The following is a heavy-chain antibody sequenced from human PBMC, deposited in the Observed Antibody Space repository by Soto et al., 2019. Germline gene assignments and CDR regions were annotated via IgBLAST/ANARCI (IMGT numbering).Heavy chain of an antibody. D-gene: IGHD3-22*01. V-gene: IGHV1-69*13. CDR1: GGTFSSYA. Sequence: ASVKVSCKASGGTFSSYAISWVRQAPGQGLEWMGGIIPIFGTANYAQKFQGRVTITADESTSTAYMELSSLRSEDTAVYYCARGPIRGDSSGYYYYYYGMDVWGQGTTVTVSS. CDR2: IIPIFGTA. J-gene: IGHJ6*02. CDR3: ARGPIRGDSSGYYYYYYGMDV.